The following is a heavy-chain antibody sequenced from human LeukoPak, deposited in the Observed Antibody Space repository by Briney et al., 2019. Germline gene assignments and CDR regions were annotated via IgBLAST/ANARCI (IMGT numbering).Heavy chain of an antibody. CDR2: IYYSGST. CDR1: GGSISSYY. CDR3: ARVGGTNYYYYGMDV. J-gene: IGHJ6*02. Sequence: TLSLTCTVSGGSISSYYWSWIRQPPGKGLEWIGYIYYSGSTNYNPSLTSRVTISVDTSKTQFSLKLSSVTAADTAVYYCARVGGTNYYYYGMDVWGQGTTVTVSS. D-gene: IGHD4-23*01. V-gene: IGHV4-59*01.